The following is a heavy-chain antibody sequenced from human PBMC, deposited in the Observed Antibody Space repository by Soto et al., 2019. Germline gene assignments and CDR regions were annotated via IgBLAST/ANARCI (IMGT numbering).Heavy chain of an antibody. Sequence: QVQLVESGGGSVKPGGSMRLSCAASGFTFGGFYMGWIRQAPGRGLEWVSFISGSGGIIYLADSVKGRFAISRDNTKNSLYLQMNSLRAEDTAVYYCRRDTYYDGSGYHSGGVDFWGQGTLVTVSS. CDR3: RRDTYYDGSGYHSGGVDF. CDR2: ISGSGGII. D-gene: IGHD3-22*01. V-gene: IGHV3-11*01. CDR1: GFTFGGFY. J-gene: IGHJ4*02.